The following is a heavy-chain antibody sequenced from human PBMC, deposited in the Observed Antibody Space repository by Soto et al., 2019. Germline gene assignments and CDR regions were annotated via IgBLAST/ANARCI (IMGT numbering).Heavy chain of an antibody. CDR3: ARHPMVRDFDWLLYYDS. Sequence: PSETLSLTCTVSGGSVSSGSYYWTWIRQPPGKRLEWIGSLDYSGSTYYNPSLKSRVTVSVDTSKNQFSLKLRSVTAEDTAVYFCARHPMVRDFDWLLYYDSWGQGALVTVSS. J-gene: IGHJ4*02. V-gene: IGHV4-39*01. CDR1: GGSVSSGSYY. CDR2: LDYSGST. D-gene: IGHD3-9*01.